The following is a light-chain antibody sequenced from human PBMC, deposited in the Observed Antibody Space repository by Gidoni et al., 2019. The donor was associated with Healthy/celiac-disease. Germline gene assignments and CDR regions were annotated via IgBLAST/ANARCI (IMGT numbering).Light chain of an antibody. J-gene: IGKJ1*01. CDR2: KAS. Sequence: DLQLTQSPSTLSASVGDRVTITCRASQSISSWLAWYQQKPGKAPKLLIYKASSLESGVPSRFSGSGSGTEFTLTISSLQPEDFATYYCQQYNSYPWTFXQXTKVEIK. CDR3: QQYNSYPWT. V-gene: IGKV1-5*03. CDR1: QSISSW.